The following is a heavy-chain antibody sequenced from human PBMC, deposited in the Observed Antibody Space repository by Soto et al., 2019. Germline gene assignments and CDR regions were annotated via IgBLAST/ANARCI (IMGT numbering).Heavy chain of an antibody. V-gene: IGHV3-74*01. CDR3: ARDDYVLRFDP. CDR1: AFPFSNYL. CDR2: INGDGSST. Sequence: RGSVILSGAASAFPFSNYLMHWVCQAPGKGLVWVSRINGDGSSTIYADSVKGRFTISRDNAKNTLYLQMNSLRAEDTAVYYCARDDYVLRFDPWGQGTLVTVS. D-gene: IGHD3-10*02. J-gene: IGHJ5*02.